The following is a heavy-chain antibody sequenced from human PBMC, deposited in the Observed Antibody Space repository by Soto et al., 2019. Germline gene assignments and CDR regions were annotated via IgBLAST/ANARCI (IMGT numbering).Heavy chain of an antibody. Sequence: GASLKISCKGSGYSFTSYWIGWVRQMPGKGLEWMGIIYPGDSDTRYSPSFQGQVTISADKSISTAYLQWSSLKASDTAMYYCARLGPVNYYDSSGYLNYYYYYGMDVWGQGTTVTVSS. CDR1: GYSFTSYW. CDR2: IYPGDSDT. D-gene: IGHD3-22*01. CDR3: ARLGPVNYYDSSGYLNYYYYYGMDV. J-gene: IGHJ6*02. V-gene: IGHV5-51*01.